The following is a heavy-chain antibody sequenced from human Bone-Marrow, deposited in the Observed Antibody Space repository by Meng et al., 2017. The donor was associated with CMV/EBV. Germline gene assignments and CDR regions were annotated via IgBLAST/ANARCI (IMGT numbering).Heavy chain of an antibody. CDR2: IKSKTDGGTT. D-gene: IGHD3-10*01. CDR1: GFTFSNAW. CDR3: TTDSRFGELGY. V-gene: IGHV3-15*01. J-gene: IGHJ4*02. Sequence: GESLKISCAAFGFTFSNAWMSWVRQAPGKGLEWVGRIKSKTDGGTTDYAAPVKGRFTISRDDSKNTLYLQMNSLKTEDTAVYYCTTDSRFGELGYWGQGTLVTVSS.